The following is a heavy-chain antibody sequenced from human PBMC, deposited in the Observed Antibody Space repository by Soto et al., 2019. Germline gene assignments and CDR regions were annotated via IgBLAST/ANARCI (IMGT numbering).Heavy chain of an antibody. CDR2: IYYSGST. D-gene: IGHD5-18*01. CDR3: ARSPGDTAKSDNYYYMYV. V-gene: IGHV4-39*07. CDR1: GGSISSSSYY. J-gene: IGHJ6*03. Sequence: SETLSLTCTVSGGSISSSSYYWGWIRQPPGKGLEWIGSIYYSGSTNYDPSLKSRVTISVDTSKNQFSLKLSSVTAADTAVYYCARSPGDTAKSDNYYYMYVCGKGTNVTVSS.